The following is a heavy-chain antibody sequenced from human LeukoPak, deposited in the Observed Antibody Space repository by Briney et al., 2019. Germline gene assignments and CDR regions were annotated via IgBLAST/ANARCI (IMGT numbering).Heavy chain of an antibody. J-gene: IGHJ3*02. CDR1: GFTFSSYG. CDR2: IWYDGSNK. V-gene: IGHV3-33*01. CDR3: ARAGGNPDAFDI. D-gene: IGHD4-23*01. Sequence: PGGSLRLSCAASGFTFSSYGMHWVRQAPGKGLEWVAVIWYDGSNKYYADSVKGRFTISRDNAKNSLYLQMNGLRAEDTAVYYCARAGGNPDAFDIWGQGTMATV.